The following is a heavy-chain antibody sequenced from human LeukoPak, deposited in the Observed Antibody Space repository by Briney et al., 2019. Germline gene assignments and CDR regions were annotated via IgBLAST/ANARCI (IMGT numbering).Heavy chain of an antibody. V-gene: IGHV3-7*05. D-gene: IGHD3-10*01. Sequence: GGSLRLSCAASGFTFSRFWMSWVRQAPGKGLEWVANIKQDGSEKYDVDSVKGRFTISRDNAKTSLYLQMNSLRAEDTAVYYCAREPLFRFFDHWGQGTLVTVSS. J-gene: IGHJ4*02. CDR3: AREPLFRFFDH. CDR2: IKQDGSEK. CDR1: GFTFSRFW.